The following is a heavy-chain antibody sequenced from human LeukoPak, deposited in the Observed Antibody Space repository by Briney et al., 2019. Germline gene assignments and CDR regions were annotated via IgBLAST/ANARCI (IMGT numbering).Heavy chain of an antibody. CDR2: IKQDGSEK. D-gene: IGHD3-22*01. CDR1: GFTFSRYW. Sequence: PGGSLRLSCAASGFTFSRYWMSWVRQAPGKGLEWVANIKQDGSEKYYVDSVKGRFTISRDNAKNSLYLQMNSLRAEDTAVYYCARSWSSGYWFPATASFDYWGQGTLVTVSS. CDR3: ARSWSSGYWFPATASFDY. V-gene: IGHV3-7*01. J-gene: IGHJ4*02.